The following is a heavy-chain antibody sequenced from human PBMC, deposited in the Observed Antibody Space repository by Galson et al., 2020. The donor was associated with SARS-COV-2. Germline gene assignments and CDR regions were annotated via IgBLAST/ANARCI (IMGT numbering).Heavy chain of an antibody. J-gene: IGHJ6*02. D-gene: IGHD3-3*01. CDR3: AREQYYDFWGGAPRGMDV. V-gene: IGHV1-46*01. Sequence: ASVKVSCKASGYTFTSYYMHWVRQDPGQGLEWMGIINPSGGSTRYAQKFQGRVTMTRDTSTSTVYMELSSLRSEDTAVYYCAREQYYDFWGGAPRGMDVWGQGTTVTVSS. CDR1: GYTFTSYY. CDR2: INPSGGST.